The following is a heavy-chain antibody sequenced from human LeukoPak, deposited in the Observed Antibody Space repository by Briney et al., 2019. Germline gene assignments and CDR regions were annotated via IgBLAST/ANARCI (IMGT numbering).Heavy chain of an antibody. CDR1: GGSISNYY. Sequence: SETLSLTCTVSGGSISNYYWSWIRQPPGKGLEWIGYIYYSGSTNYNPSLKSRVTISVDTSKNQFSLKLSSVTAADTAVYYCAREGAYGSGSYHFDYWGQGTLVTVSS. D-gene: IGHD3-10*01. J-gene: IGHJ4*02. CDR2: IYYSGST. CDR3: AREGAYGSGSYHFDY. V-gene: IGHV4-59*01.